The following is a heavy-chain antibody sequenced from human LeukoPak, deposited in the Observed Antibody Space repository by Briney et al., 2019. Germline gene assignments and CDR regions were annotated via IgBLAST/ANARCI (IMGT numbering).Heavy chain of an antibody. J-gene: IGHJ4*02. V-gene: IGHV4-59*08. D-gene: IGHD3-10*01. CDR2: IYYSGST. CDR3: ARSSHGDPLDY. Sequence: PSGTLSLTCTVSGGSISSYYWSWIRQPPGKGLEWIGYIYYSGSTNYNPSLKSRVTISVDTSKNQFSLKLSSVTAADTAVYYCARSSHGDPLDYWGQGTLVTVSS. CDR1: GGSISSYY.